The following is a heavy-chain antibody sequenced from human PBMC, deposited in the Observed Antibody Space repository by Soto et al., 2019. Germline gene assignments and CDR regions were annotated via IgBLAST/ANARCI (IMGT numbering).Heavy chain of an antibody. V-gene: IGHV1-18*01. CDR1: GYTFNSYG. CDR3: ARHVEQWLVEDYYGMDV. Sequence: ASVKVSCKASGYTFNSYGISWVRQAPGQGLEWMGWISVYNGNTNYAQKVQGRVTMTTDTSTSTAYMELRSLRPDDTAMYYCARHVEQWLVEDYYGMDVWGQGTTVTVSS. J-gene: IGHJ6*02. CDR2: ISVYNGNT. D-gene: IGHD6-19*01.